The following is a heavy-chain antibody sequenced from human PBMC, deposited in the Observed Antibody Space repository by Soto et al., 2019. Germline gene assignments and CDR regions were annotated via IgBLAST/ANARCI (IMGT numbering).Heavy chain of an antibody. CDR1: GGSISSSNW. J-gene: IGHJ6*02. CDR3: ARDKFSYYYGMDV. CDR2: IYHSGST. Sequence: SETLSLTCAVSGGSISSSNWWSWVRQPPGKGLEWIGEIYHSGSTNYNPSLKSRVTISVDKSKNQFSLKLSSVTAADTAVYYCARDKFSYYYGMDVWGQGTTVTVSS. V-gene: IGHV4-4*02.